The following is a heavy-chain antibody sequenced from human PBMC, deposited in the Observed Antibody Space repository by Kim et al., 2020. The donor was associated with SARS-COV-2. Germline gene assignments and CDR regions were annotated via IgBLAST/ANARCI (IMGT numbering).Heavy chain of an antibody. D-gene: IGHD2-21*02. Sequence: ESVRGRFTISRDNSKNTLYLRMNSLRDEDTAVYYCAKRDTPATGYWYFELWSRGTLVTVSS. J-gene: IGHJ2*01. V-gene: IGHV3-23*01. CDR3: AKRDTPATGYWYFEL.